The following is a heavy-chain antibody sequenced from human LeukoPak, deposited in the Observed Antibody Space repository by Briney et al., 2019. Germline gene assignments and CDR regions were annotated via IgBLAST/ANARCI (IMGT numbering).Heavy chain of an antibody. CDR3: ARTGIAAAGSTLGFDP. CDR1: GGSISSYY. D-gene: IGHD6-13*01. CDR2: IYYSGST. V-gene: IGHV4-59*01. J-gene: IGHJ5*02. Sequence: PSETLSLTCTVSGGSISSYYWSWIRQPPGKGLEWIGYIYYSGSTNYNPSLKSRVTISVDTSKNQFSLKLSSVTAADTAVYYCARTGIAAAGSTLGFDPWGPGTLVTVSS.